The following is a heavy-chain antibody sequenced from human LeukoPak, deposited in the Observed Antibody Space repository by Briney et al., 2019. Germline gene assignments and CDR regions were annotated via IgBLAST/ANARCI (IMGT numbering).Heavy chain of an antibody. D-gene: IGHD3-10*01. CDR3: ARDLTPGRTNAFDI. CDR1: AVTFRRYG. Sequence: GGTLRLSCAASAVTFRRYGMSWVRQAPEKGLEWVSAIIGSGSSTYYGASVKGRFTISRDNSKNTLYLQMNSLRAEDTAVYYCARDLTPGRTNAFDIWGQGTMVTVSS. J-gene: IGHJ3*02. V-gene: IGHV3-23*01. CDR2: IIGSGSST.